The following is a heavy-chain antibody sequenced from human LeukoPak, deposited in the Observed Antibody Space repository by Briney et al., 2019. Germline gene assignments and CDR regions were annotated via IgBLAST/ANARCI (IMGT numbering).Heavy chain of an antibody. CDR3: AKDRDGGNFLFDQ. CDR1: GFTFSSYD. D-gene: IGHD2-15*01. Sequence: GGSLRLSCAASGFTFSSYDMHWVRQAPGKGLEWVAFIRRDGRDEDYAASVKGRFTVSRDNSRNRLYLQMNGLRPEDTALYYCAKDRDGGNFLFDQWGQGTLATVSS. V-gene: IGHV3-30*02. J-gene: IGHJ4*02. CDR2: IRRDGRDE.